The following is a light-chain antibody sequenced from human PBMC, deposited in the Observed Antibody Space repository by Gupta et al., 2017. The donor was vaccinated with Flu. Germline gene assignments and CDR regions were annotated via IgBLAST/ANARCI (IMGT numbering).Light chain of an antibody. Sequence: SSELSQPPSVSASPGQTARITCSGDALQNQYAYWDQQKPGQAPVMVIYKDNERPSVIPERFSGSTSGTTVTLTIRGGQAEDEDDYYLQAADRSGIVFGGGTKVTVL. CDR2: KDN. J-gene: IGLJ3*02. V-gene: IGLV3-25*02. CDR3: QAADRSGIV. CDR1: ALQNQY.